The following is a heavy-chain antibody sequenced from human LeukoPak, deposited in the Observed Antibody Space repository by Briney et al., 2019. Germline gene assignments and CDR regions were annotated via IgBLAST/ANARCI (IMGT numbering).Heavy chain of an antibody. Sequence: GGSLRLSCAASGFKFSSYSMKWVRQAAGKGLEWVSFISTSSSYIYYADSLKGRFTISRDNAKNSLYLQMNSLRAEDTAVYYCAKDYTPSGSYYDYYYMDVWGKGTTVTISS. CDR3: AKDYTPSGSYYDYYYMDV. CDR2: ISTSSSYI. D-gene: IGHD1-26*01. V-gene: IGHV3-21*01. CDR1: GFKFSSYS. J-gene: IGHJ6*03.